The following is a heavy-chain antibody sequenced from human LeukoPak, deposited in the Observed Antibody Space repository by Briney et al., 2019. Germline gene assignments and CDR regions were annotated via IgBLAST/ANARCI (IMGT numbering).Heavy chain of an antibody. CDR3: ATVSSGWYYFDY. J-gene: IGHJ4*02. CDR1: GYTLTELS. Sequence: ASVKVSCKVSGYTLTELSMHWVRQAPGKGLEWMGGFDPEDGETIYAQKFQGRATMTEDTSTDTAYMELSSLRSEDTAVYYCATVSSGWYYFDYWGQGTLVTVSS. V-gene: IGHV1-24*01. CDR2: FDPEDGET. D-gene: IGHD6-19*01.